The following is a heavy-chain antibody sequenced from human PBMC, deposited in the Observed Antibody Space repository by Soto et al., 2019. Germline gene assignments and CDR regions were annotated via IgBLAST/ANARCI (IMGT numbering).Heavy chain of an antibody. D-gene: IGHD6-19*01. Sequence: QVQLQESGPGLVKPSETLSLTCTVSGGSISSYYWSWIRQPPGKGLEWIGDIYYSGSTNYNPFLKRRVSISVDTSKNEFSLKLSSVTAADTAVYYCARVSAGYWYFDLWGRGTLVTVSS. J-gene: IGHJ2*01. CDR2: IYYSGST. CDR3: ARVSAGYWYFDL. V-gene: IGHV4-59*01. CDR1: GGSISSYY.